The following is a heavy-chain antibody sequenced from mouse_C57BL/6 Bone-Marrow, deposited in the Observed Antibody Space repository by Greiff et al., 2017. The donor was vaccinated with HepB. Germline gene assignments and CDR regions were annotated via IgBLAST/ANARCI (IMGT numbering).Heavy chain of an antibody. V-gene: IGHV1-53*01. CDR3: ANYCGSSYVPWFAY. J-gene: IGHJ3*01. CDR1: GYTFTSYW. CDR2: INPSNGGT. Sequence: QVQLQQPGTELVKPGASVKLSCKASGYTFTSYWMHWVKQRPGQGLEWIGNINPSNGGTNYNEKFKSKATLTVDKSSSTAYMQLSSLTSEDSAVYYYANYCGSSYVPWFAYWGQGTLVTVSA. D-gene: IGHD1-1*01.